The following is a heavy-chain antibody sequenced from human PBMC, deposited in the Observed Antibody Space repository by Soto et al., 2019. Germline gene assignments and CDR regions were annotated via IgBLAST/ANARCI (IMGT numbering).Heavy chain of an antibody. D-gene: IGHD2-2*01. J-gene: IGHJ6*02. CDR1: GFTFSSYS. CDR2: ISSSSITI. CDR3: ARETLGCSSTRCYPIQIFNYYYGMDV. V-gene: IGHV3-48*01. Sequence: EVQLVESGGGLVQPGGSLRLSCAASGFTFSSYSMNWVRQAPGKGLECVPYISSSSITIYYADSVKGRLTISRDNAKNSLYLQMNRLRAEDTAFYYCARETLGCSSTRCYPIQIFNYYYGMDVWGQGTTVTVSS.